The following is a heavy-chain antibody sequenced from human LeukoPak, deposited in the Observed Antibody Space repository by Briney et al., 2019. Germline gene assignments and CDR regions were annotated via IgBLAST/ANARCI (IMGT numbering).Heavy chain of an antibody. CDR2: IYSGGST. Sequence: PGGSLRLSCAASGFTVSSNYMSWVRQALGKGLEWVSVIYSGGSTYYADSVKGRFTISRDNSKNTLYLQMNSLRAEDTAVYYCARDRVGATRYDAFDIWGQGTMVTVSS. CDR1: GFTVSSNY. J-gene: IGHJ3*02. D-gene: IGHD1-26*01. V-gene: IGHV3-66*02. CDR3: ARDRVGATRYDAFDI.